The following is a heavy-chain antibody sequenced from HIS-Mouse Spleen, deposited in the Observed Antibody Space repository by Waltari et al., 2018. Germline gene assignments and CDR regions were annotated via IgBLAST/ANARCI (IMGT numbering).Heavy chain of an antibody. CDR2: IYHSGST. CDR3: ARALEYSSSWYYYYYGMDV. V-gene: IGHV4-38-2*02. D-gene: IGHD6-13*01. J-gene: IGHJ6*02. CDR1: GYSISSGYY. Sequence: QVQLQESGPGLVKPSETLSLTCPVSGYSISSGYYRGWIRQHPGKGLEWIGSIYHSGSTYYNPSLKSRVTISVDTSKNQFSLKLSSVTAADTAVYYCARALEYSSSWYYYYYGMDVWGQGTTVTVSS.